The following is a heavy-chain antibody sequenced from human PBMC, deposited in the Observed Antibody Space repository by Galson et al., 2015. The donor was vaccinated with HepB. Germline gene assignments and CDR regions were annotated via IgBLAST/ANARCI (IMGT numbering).Heavy chain of an antibody. Sequence: SVKVSCKASGGTFSSYAISWVRQAPGQGLEWMGGIIPIFGTANYAQKFQGRVTITADESTSTAYMELSSLRSEDTAVYYCARFVAGLYYFDYWGQGTLVTVFS. CDR1: GGTFSSYA. D-gene: IGHD6-19*01. CDR2: IIPIFGTA. J-gene: IGHJ4*02. CDR3: ARFVAGLYYFDY. V-gene: IGHV1-69*13.